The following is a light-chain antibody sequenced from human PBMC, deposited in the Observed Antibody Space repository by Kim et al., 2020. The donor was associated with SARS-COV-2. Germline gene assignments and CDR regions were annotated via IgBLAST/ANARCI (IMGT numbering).Light chain of an antibody. CDR2: GAS. J-gene: IGKJ4*01. V-gene: IGKV3-20*01. CDR3: QQYGYSLS. Sequence: SPGERATRACRASQSVSSSYLAWYQLKPGQAPRLLIYGASSRATGIPDRFSGSGSGTDFTLTISRLEPEDFAVYYCQQYGYSLSFGGGTKVDIK. CDR1: QSVSSSY.